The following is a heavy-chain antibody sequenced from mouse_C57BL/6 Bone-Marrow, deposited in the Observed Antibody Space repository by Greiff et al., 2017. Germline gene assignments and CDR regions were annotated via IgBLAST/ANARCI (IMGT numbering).Heavy chain of an antibody. CDR2: IDPENGDT. J-gene: IGHJ4*01. D-gene: IGHD1-1*01. CDR1: GFNIKDDY. Sequence: EVQLQQSGAELVRPGASVKLSCTASGFNIKDDYMHWVKQRPEQGLEWIGWIDPENGDTEYASKFPGKATLTADKSSNTAYLQLSSLTSEYTAVYYCSTWGGSSLGYAMDYWGQGTSVTVSS. V-gene: IGHV14-4*01. CDR3: STWGGSSLGYAMDY.